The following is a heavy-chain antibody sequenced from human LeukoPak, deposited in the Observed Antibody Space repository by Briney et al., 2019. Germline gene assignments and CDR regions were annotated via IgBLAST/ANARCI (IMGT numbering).Heavy chain of an antibody. V-gene: IGHV1-69*04. CDR2: IIPILGIA. J-gene: IGHJ4*02. Sequence: SVKVSCKASGGTFSSYAISWVRQAPGQGLEWMGRIIPILGIANYAQKFQGRVTITAVKSTSTAYMELSSLRSEDTAVYYCARHVPLYYWGQGTLVTVSS. D-gene: IGHD2-2*01. CDR3: ARHVPLYY. CDR1: GGTFSSYA.